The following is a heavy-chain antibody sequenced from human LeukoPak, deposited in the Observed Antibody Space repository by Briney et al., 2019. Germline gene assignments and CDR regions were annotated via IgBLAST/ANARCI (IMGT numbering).Heavy chain of an antibody. Sequence: GGSLRLSCAASGFTFSSYAMHWVRQAPGKGLEYVSAISSNGGSTYYANSVKGRFTISRDNSKNTLYLQMGSLRAEDMAVYYCARDLGIGVAAFDYWGQGTLVTVSS. D-gene: IGHD1-26*01. CDR1: GFTFSSYA. V-gene: IGHV3-64*01. J-gene: IGHJ4*02. CDR2: ISSNGGST. CDR3: ARDLGIGVAAFDY.